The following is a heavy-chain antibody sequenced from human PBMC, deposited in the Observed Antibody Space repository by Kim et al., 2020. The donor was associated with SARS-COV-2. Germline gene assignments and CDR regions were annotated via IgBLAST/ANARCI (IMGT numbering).Heavy chain of an antibody. Sequence: GGSLRLSCAASGFTFSSYAMHWVRQAPGKGLEWVAVISYDGSNKYYADSVKGRFTISRDNSKNTLYLQMNSLRAEDTAVYYCAGVLVGATPDFDYWGQGTLVTVSS. D-gene: IGHD1-26*01. CDR3: AGVLVGATPDFDY. V-gene: IGHV3-30*04. J-gene: IGHJ4*02. CDR1: GFTFSSYA. CDR2: ISYDGSNK.